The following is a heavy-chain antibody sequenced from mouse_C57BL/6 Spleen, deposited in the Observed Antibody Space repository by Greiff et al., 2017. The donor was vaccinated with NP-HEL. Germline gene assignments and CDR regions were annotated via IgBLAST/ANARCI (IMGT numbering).Heavy chain of an antibody. J-gene: IGHJ1*03. V-gene: IGHV1-26*01. CDR3: ARMVYYYGSSHWYFDV. Sequence: EVQLQQSGPELVKPGASVKISCKASGYTFTDYYMNWVKQSHGKSLEWIGDINPNNGGTSYNQKFKGKATLTVDKSSSTAYMELRSLTSEDSAVYYCARMVYYYGSSHWYFDVWGTGTTVTVSS. CDR2: INPNNGGT. CDR1: GYTFTDYY. D-gene: IGHD1-1*01.